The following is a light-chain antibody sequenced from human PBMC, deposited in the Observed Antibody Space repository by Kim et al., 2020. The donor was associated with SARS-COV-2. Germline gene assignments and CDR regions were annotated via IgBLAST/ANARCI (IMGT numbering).Light chain of an antibody. V-gene: IGLV3-19*01. CDR3: NSRDSSGYV. CDR2: GKN. J-gene: IGLJ1*01. CDR1: SLRSYY. Sequence: SSELTQDPAVSVALGQTVRITCQGDSLRSYYASWYQQKPGQAPVLVIYGKNNRPSGIPDRFSGSSSGNTASLTITGAQAEDDADYYCNSRDSSGYVFGTG.